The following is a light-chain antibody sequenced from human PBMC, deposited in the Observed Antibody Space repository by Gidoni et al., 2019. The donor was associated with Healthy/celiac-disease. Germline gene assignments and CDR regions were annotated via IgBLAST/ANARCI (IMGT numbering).Light chain of an antibody. CDR3: AAWDDSLSAVV. Sequence: QSVLTQPPSASGTPGQRVTISCSGSSPNTGSNYVYWYQQLPGTAPKLLIYRNNPRPSGVPDRFSGSKSGTSASLAISGLRSEDEADYYCAAWDDSLSAVVFGGGTKLTVL. CDR1: SPNTGSNY. V-gene: IGLV1-47*01. J-gene: IGLJ2*01. CDR2: RNN.